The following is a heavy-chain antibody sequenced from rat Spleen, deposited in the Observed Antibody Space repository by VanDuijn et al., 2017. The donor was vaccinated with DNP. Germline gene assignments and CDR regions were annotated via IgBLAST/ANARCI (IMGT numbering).Heavy chain of an antibody. V-gene: IGHV5S13*01. CDR2: ISTGGGNT. CDR1: GFTFSNYG. Sequence: EVQLVESGGGLVQPGRSLKLSCAASGFTFSNYGMAWVRQAPTKGLEWVASISTGGGNTYYRDSVKGRFTISRDNAKNTQYLQMDSLRSEDTATYYCARRSYYSGDVGFDYWGQGVMVTVSS. D-gene: IGHD1-1*01. CDR3: ARRSYYSGDVGFDY. J-gene: IGHJ2*01.